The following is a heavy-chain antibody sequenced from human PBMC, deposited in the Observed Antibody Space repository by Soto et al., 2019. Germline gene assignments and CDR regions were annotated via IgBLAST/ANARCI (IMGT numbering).Heavy chain of an antibody. Sequence: SETLSLTCAVYGGSFSGYYWSWIRQPPGKGLEWIGEINHSGSTNYNPSLKSRVTISVDTSNNQFSLKLSSVTAADTAVYYCARGIRGAAAGPSDNWFDPWGQGTLVTVSS. CDR3: ARGIRGAAAGPSDNWFDP. J-gene: IGHJ5*02. D-gene: IGHD6-13*01. V-gene: IGHV4-34*01. CDR1: GGSFSGYY. CDR2: INHSGST.